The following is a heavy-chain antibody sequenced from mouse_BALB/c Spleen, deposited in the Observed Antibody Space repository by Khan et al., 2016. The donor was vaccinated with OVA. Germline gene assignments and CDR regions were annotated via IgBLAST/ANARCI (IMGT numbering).Heavy chain of an antibody. J-gene: IGHJ3*01. CDR2: MIYSGYT. Sequence: EVQLQESGPSLVQPSQTLSLTCSVTGDSITSGFWSWVRKFPGNKLEYMGYMIYSGYTYYNPSLKGRLSITRHTSKNQYYLQLNSVNTEDTAKSYCARSTYNCAFAYWGQGALVTVSA. CDR3: ARSTYNCAFAY. CDR1: GDSITSGF. D-gene: IGHD1-3*01. V-gene: IGHV3-8*02.